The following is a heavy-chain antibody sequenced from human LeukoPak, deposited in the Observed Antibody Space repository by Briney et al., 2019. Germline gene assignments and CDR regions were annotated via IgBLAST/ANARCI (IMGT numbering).Heavy chain of an antibody. CDR1: GFTFSSYG. V-gene: IGHV3-53*01. CDR3: ARDGIVGATDY. CDR2: IFSGGST. J-gene: IGHJ4*02. D-gene: IGHD1-26*01. Sequence: GGSLRLSCAASGFTFSSYGMHWVRQAPGKGLEWVSAIFSGGSTSYTDSVKGRFTISRDNSENTVYLQMNSLSREDTAVYYCARDGIVGATDYWGQGTLVTVSS.